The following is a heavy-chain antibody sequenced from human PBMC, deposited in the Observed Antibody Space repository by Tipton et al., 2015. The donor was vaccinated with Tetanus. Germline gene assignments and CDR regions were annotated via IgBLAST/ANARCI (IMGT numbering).Heavy chain of an antibody. J-gene: IGHJ6*02. V-gene: IGHV1-8*01. D-gene: IGHD6-13*01. CDR3: ARGGGSSWYYYYYGMDV. CDR1: GYTFTSYD. CDR2: MNPNSGNT. Sequence: QVQLVQSGAEVKKPGASVQVSCKASGYTFTSYDINWVRQATGQGLEWMRWMNPNSGNTGYAQKFQGRVTMTRNTSISTAYMERSSLRSEDTAVYYCARGGGSSWYYYYYGMDVWGQGTTVTVSS.